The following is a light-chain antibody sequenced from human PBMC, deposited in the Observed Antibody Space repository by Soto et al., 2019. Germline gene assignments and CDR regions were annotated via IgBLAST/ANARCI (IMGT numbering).Light chain of an antibody. CDR3: QQYGSSPLT. V-gene: IGKV3-20*01. CDR1: ESVSDNY. J-gene: IGKJ4*01. CDR2: GAS. Sequence: EIVLTQSPCTLSLSPGERATLSCRASESVSDNYLAWYQQRSGQAPRLVIYGASSRASAVPDRFSGSGSGADFTLTISRLEPEDFAVYYCQQYGSSPLTFGGGTKVEIK.